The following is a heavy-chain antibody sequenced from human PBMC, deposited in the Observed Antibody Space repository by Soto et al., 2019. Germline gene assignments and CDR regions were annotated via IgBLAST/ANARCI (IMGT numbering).Heavy chain of an antibody. V-gene: IGHV4-59*01. Sequence: SETLSLTCTVSGGSISTYYWSWIRQPPGKGLEWIGYIYYSGSTSYNPSLKSRVTISVDTSKNQFSLKLRSVTAADTAVYYCASDRSSGWDQGYGMDVWGQGTTAPVYS. J-gene: IGHJ6*02. D-gene: IGHD6-19*01. CDR1: GGSISTYY. CDR2: IYYSGST. CDR3: ASDRSSGWDQGYGMDV.